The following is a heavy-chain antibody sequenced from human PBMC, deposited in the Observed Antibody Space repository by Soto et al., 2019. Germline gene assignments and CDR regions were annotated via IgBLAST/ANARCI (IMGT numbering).Heavy chain of an antibody. CDR3: ARGPGSWYYYYMDV. J-gene: IGHJ6*03. CDR1: GYTFTSYD. D-gene: IGHD6-13*01. V-gene: IGHV1-8*01. Sequence: QVQLVQSGAEVKKPGASVKVSCKASGYTFTSYDLNWVRQATGQGLEWMGWMNPNSGNTGYAQKFHGRVTMTRNTSISTAYMELSSLRSEDTAVYYCARGPGSWYYYYMDVWGKGTTVTVSS. CDR2: MNPNSGNT.